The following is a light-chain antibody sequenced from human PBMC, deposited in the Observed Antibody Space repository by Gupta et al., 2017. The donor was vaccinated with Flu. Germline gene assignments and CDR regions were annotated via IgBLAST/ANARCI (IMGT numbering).Light chain of an antibody. V-gene: IGLV2-23*02. CDR3: CSYAGSSTYV. Sequence: SITISCTGTSSDVGSYNLVSWYQQHPGKAPKLMIYEVNKRPSGVSNRLFGSKSGNTASLTISGLQAEDEADYYCCSYAGSSTYVFGTGTKVTVL. CDR1: SSDVGSYNL. CDR2: EVN. J-gene: IGLJ1*01.